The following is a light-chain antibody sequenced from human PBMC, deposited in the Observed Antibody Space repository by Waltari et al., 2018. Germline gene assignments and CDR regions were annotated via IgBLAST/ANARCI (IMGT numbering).Light chain of an antibody. CDR2: EVS. Sequence: QSALTQPASVSVAPGQSITISCTGTSSDVGGYNYVSWYQQHQGKAPKLMIYEVSNRPSGVSTRFSGSQSGNTASLTISGLQAEDAADYSCSSYTSSRAVVFGGGTKLTVL. V-gene: IGLV2-14*01. CDR3: SSYTSSRAVV. J-gene: IGLJ2*01. CDR1: SSDVGGYNY.